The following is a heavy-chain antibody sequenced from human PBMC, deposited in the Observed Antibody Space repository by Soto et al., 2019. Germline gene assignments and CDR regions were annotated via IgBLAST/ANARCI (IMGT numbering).Heavy chain of an antibody. J-gene: IGHJ3*02. D-gene: IGHD6-19*01. CDR3: AKDIIEVAGTGAFDI. Sequence: EVQLVESGGGLVQPGRSLRLSCAASGFTFDDYAMHWVRQAPGKGLEWVSGISWNSGSIGYADSVKGRFTISRDNAKNYLYLQMNSMRAEDTALYYCAKDIIEVAGTGAFDIWGQGTMVTVSS. CDR1: GFTFDDYA. V-gene: IGHV3-9*01. CDR2: ISWNSGSI.